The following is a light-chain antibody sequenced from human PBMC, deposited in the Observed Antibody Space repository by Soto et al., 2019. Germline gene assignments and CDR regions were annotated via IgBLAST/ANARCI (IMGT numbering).Light chain of an antibody. V-gene: IGKV3-20*01. CDR3: QQYGSFRT. CDR2: GAS. J-gene: IGKJ1*01. Sequence: MGLTQSPGTLSLSPGERATLSCRASQSVSSSYLAWYQQKPGQAPRLLIYGASSRATGIPDRFSGSGSGTDFTLTISRLEPEDFAVYYCQQYGSFRTFGQGTKVDIK. CDR1: QSVSSSY.